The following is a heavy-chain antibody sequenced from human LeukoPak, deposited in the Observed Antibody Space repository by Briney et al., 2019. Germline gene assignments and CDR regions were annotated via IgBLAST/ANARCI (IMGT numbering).Heavy chain of an antibody. CDR1: GDSISSSSYY. CDR3: ATQILLCHYY. J-gene: IGHJ4*02. Sequence: SETLSLTCTVSGDSISSSSYYWEWIRQTPGKGLKWIGSAFYSRTTYYNPSLKSRVTIPVDTSKNQFSLKLSSVTAADTAVYYCATQILLCHYYWGQGTLVTVSS. D-gene: IGHD2/OR15-2a*01. CDR2: AFYSRTT. V-gene: IGHV4-39*01.